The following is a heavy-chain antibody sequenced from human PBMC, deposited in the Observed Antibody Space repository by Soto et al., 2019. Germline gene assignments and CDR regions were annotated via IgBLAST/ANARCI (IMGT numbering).Heavy chain of an antibody. CDR1: GYTFTSYG. CDR3: ARDQGGDSYYGMDV. J-gene: IGHJ6*02. D-gene: IGHD4-17*01. CDR2: ISAYNGNT. V-gene: IGHV1-18*01. Sequence: ASVKVSCKASGYTFTSYGISWVRQAPGQGLEWMGWISAYNGNTNYAQKLQGRVTMTTDTSTSTAYMELRSLRSDDTAVYYCARDQGGDSYYGMDVWGQGTTVTVSS.